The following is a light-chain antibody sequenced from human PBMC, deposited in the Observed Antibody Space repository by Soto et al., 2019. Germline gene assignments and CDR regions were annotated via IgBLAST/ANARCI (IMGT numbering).Light chain of an antibody. Sequence: IVLTQSPGTLSLSPGERATLSCRASQSVSSSYLAWYQQKPGQAPRLRIYGASSRATGIPDRFIGSGSGTDFTLTISRREPEDFAVYYWQQYGPTVGQGTKLEIK. CDR1: QSVSSSY. J-gene: IGKJ2*01. CDR2: GAS. V-gene: IGKV3-20*01. CDR3: QQYGPT.